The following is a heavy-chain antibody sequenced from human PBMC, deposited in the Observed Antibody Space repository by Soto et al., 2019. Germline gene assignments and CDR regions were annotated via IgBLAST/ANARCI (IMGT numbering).Heavy chain of an antibody. D-gene: IGHD4-17*01. J-gene: IGHJ4*02. Sequence: AASVKVSCKASGGTFSSYAISWVRQAPGQGLEWMGGIIPIFGTANYAQKFQGRVTITADKSTSTAYMELSSLRSEDTAVYYCARTRGKTTVTTFDYWGQGTLVTVSS. CDR3: ARTRGKTTVTTFDY. CDR2: IIPIFGTA. V-gene: IGHV1-69*06. CDR1: GGTFSSYA.